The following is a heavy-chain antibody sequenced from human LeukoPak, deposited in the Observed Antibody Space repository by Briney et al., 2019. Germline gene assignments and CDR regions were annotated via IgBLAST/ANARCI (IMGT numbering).Heavy chain of an antibody. J-gene: IGHJ4*02. CDR3: AREYFSSPDF. V-gene: IGHV4-39*02. CDR2: DYYSGST. Sequence: SETLSLTCTVSGGSISSRSYYWGWIRQPPGKGLEWIGSDYYSGSTFYNPSLKSRVTISVDTSKNQFSLKLSSVSAADTAVYYCAREYFSSPDFWGQGTLVTVSS. CDR1: GGSISSRSYY. D-gene: IGHD6-6*01.